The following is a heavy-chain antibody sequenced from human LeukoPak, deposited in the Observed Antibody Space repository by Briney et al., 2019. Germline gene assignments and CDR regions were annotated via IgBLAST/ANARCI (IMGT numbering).Heavy chain of an antibody. CDR1: GFTFSDYY. D-gene: IGHD3-22*01. J-gene: IGHJ4*02. CDR2: ISSSGSTI. V-gene: IGHV3-11*01. CDR3: ARGYYDSSGYPVSPDY. Sequence: GGSLRLSCAASGFTFSDYYMSWIRQAPGKGLEWVSYISSSGSTIYYADSVKGRFTISRDNAKNSLYLQMNSLRAEDTAVYCCARGYYDSSGYPVSPDYWGQGTLVTVSS.